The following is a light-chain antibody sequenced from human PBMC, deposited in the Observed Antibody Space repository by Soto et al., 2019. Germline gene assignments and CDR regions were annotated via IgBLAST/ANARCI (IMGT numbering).Light chain of an antibody. Sequence: EIVLTHSPATLSVSPGERATLSCRASQSVATNLAWYQQRPGQAPRLLIYGASKRAIGLPARFSGSGSGTEFTLTITSLQSEDFAVYYCQQYNKWPQTFGQGTKVDIK. CDR1: QSVATN. CDR2: GAS. J-gene: IGKJ1*01. V-gene: IGKV3-15*01. CDR3: QQYNKWPQT.